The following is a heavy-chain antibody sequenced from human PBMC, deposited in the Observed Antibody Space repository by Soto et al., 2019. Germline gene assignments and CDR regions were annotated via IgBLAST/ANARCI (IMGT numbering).Heavy chain of an antibody. CDR3: ARHRGYYGSGSYSEYNWFDP. Sequence: SETLSLTCTVSGGSISSSSYYWGWIRQPPGKGLEWIGSIYYSGSTYYNPSLKSRVTISVDTSKNQFSLKLSSVTAADTAVYYCARHRGYYGSGSYSEYNWFDPWGQGTLVTVSS. CDR1: GGSISSSSYY. CDR2: IYYSGST. V-gene: IGHV4-39*01. J-gene: IGHJ5*02. D-gene: IGHD3-10*01.